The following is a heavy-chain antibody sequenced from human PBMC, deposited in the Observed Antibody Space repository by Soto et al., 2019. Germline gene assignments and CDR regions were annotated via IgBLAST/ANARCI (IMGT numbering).Heavy chain of an antibody. V-gene: IGHV4-39*01. D-gene: IGHD2-2*01. CDR3: ARQGGYCSSTNCYGYYAMDV. CDR2: IYYSGYT. J-gene: IGHJ6*02. CDR1: GGSISSSSYY. Sequence: SETLSLTCTVSGGSISSSSYYWGWIRQPPGKGLEWIGSIYYSGYTYYNPSLESRVSISVDTSKNQFSLRVTSVTAADTALYYCARQGGYCSSTNCYGYYAMDVWGQGTTVTVSS.